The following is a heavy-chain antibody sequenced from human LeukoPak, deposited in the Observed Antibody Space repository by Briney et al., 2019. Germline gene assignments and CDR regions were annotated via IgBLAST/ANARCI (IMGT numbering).Heavy chain of an antibody. D-gene: IGHD6-13*01. CDR3: ARDRGEVAAPATRGQDY. Sequence: PGGSLRLSCAASGFTFSTYCMNWVRQAPGKGLEWVSPISSTSHHIVSAYSARVRFTISRDNAKNALYHQMSSLGADDTAVYCCARDRGEVAAPATRGQDYWGQGTLVTVAS. J-gene: IGHJ4*02. CDR2: ISSTSHHI. V-gene: IGHV3-21*01. CDR1: GFTFSTYC.